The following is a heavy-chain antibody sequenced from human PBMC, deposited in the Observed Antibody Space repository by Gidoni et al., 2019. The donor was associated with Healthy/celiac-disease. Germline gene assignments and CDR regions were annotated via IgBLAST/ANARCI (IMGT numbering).Heavy chain of an antibody. V-gene: IGHV3-21*01. Sequence: EVQLVESGGGLVKPGGSLRLSCAASGFTFSSYSMNWVRQAPGKGLEWVSSISSSSSYIYYADSVKGRFTISRDNAKNSLYLQMNSLRAEDTAVYYCARSTYYYDSSGYPYFDYWGQGTLVTVSS. CDR2: ISSSSSYI. J-gene: IGHJ4*02. D-gene: IGHD3-22*01. CDR1: GFTFSSYS. CDR3: ARSTYYYDSSGYPYFDY.